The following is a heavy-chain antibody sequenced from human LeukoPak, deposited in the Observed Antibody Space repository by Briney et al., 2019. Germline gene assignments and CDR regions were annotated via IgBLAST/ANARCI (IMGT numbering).Heavy chain of an antibody. V-gene: IGHV4-34*01. Sequence: SETLSLTCAVYGGSFSGYYWSWIRQPPGKGLEWIGEINHSGSTNYNPSLKSRVTISVDTSKNQFSLKLSSVTAADTAVYYCARGRGYEGNGWFDPWGQGTLVTVSS. D-gene: IGHD5-12*01. CDR2: INHSGST. CDR1: GGSFSGYY. CDR3: ARGRGYEGNGWFDP. J-gene: IGHJ5*02.